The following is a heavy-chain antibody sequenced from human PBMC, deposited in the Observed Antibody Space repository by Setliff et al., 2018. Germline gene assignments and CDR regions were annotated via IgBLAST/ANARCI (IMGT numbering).Heavy chain of an antibody. CDR2: MYHSGST. Sequence: ETLSLTCGGYGGSISDYYWSWVRQPPGKGLEWIGEMYHSGSTNYNPSLKSRVTISVDTSKNQFSLKLSSVTAADTAVYYCARQEDDSSGYYSTDWGQGTLVTVSS. CDR3: ARQEDDSSGYYSTD. CDR1: GGSISDYY. J-gene: IGHJ4*02. D-gene: IGHD3-22*01. V-gene: IGHV4-34*01.